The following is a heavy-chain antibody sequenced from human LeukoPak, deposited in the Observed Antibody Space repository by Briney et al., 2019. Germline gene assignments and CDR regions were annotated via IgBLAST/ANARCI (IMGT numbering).Heavy chain of an antibody. Sequence: ASVKVSCKLSGGTFTRDAISWVRQAPGEGLEWMGRILPLLSTKNYARKFQGRVTLTADKSTGTAYMELSSLRSEDTAIYYCARGLSHDYTVTDYWGQGTLVTVSS. CDR1: GGTFTRDA. D-gene: IGHD4-11*01. CDR2: ILPLLSTK. V-gene: IGHV1-69*04. CDR3: ARGLSHDYTVTDY. J-gene: IGHJ4*02.